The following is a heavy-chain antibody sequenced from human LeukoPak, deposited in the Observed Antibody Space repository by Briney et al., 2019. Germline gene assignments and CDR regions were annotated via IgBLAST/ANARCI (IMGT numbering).Heavy chain of an antibody. CDR2: ISSSGSTI. CDR3: ARDALYYYGMDV. J-gene: IGHJ6*02. CDR1: GFTFSSYW. Sequence: GGSLRLSCAASGFTFSSYWMHWVRQAPGKGLEWVSYISSSGSTIYYADSVKGRFTISRDNAKNSLYLQMNSLRAEDTAVYYCARDALYYYGMDVWGQGTTVTVSS. V-gene: IGHV3-48*04.